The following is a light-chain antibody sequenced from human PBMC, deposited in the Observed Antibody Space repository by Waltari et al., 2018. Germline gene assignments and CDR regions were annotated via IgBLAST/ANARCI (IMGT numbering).Light chain of an antibody. CDR2: GVD. V-gene: IGLV2-14*01. CDR3: SSYTARSTLV. Sequence: QSALTQSASVSGSPGQPITLSCTVTISDVDGYHFVSWYQHLPGKPPKLLIYGVDQRPSGVSLRFSGSKSANTATLTISGLQPEDEGDYFCSSYTARSTLVFGGGTKLTVL. CDR1: ISDVDGYHF. J-gene: IGLJ3*02.